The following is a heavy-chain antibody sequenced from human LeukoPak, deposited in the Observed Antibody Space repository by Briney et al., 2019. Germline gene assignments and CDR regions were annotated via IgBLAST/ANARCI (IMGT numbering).Heavy chain of an antibody. CDR1: GFTFSSYA. D-gene: IGHD5-18*01. V-gene: IGHV3-30-3*01. Sequence: GGSLRLSCAASGFTFSSYAMHWVRQAPGKGLEWVAAISYDGSNKYYADSVKGRFTISRDNSKNTLYLQMNSLRAEDTAVYYCAREGYSYTIDYWGQGTLVTVSS. CDR2: ISYDGSNK. J-gene: IGHJ4*02. CDR3: AREGYSYTIDY.